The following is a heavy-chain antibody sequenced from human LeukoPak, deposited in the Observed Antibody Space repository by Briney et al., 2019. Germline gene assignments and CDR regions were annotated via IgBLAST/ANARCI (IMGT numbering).Heavy chain of an antibody. V-gene: IGHV3-7*01. CDR2: IKQDGSEK. J-gene: IGHJ3*02. CDR1: GFTFSSYW. D-gene: IGHD2-2*02. CDR3: ARDWYCSSTSCYTRSDAFDI. Sequence: GGSLRLSCAASGFTFSSYWMSWVRQAPGKGLEWVANIKQDGSEKYYVDSVKGRFTISRDNAKNSLYLQMNSLRAEDTAVYYCARDWYCSSTSCYTRSDAFDIWGQGTMVTVSS.